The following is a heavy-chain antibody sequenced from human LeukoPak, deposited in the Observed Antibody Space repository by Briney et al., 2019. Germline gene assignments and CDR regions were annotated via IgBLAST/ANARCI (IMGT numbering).Heavy chain of an antibody. J-gene: IGHJ4*02. V-gene: IGHV1-2*04. Sequence: GASVKVSCKASGYTFTGYYMHWVRQAPGQGLEWMGWINPNSGGTNYAQKLQGWVTMTRDTSISTAYMELSRLRSDDTAVYYCARGLTFIYYFDYWGQGTLVTVSS. CDR3: ARGLTFIYYFDY. D-gene: IGHD1-14*01. CDR2: INPNSGGT. CDR1: GYTFTGYY.